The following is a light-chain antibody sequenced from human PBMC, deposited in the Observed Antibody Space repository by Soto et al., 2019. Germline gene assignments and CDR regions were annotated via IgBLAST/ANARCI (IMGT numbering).Light chain of an antibody. CDR2: LNSDGSH. J-gene: IGLJ3*02. Sequence: QPVLTQSPSASASLGASVKLTCTLSSGHSSYAIAWHQQQPEKGPRYLMKLNSDGSHSKGDGIPDRFAGSSSGAGRYLTISSLQSEDEADYYCQTWGTGIWVFGGGTKVTVL. CDR3: QTWGTGIWV. V-gene: IGLV4-69*01. CDR1: SGHSSYA.